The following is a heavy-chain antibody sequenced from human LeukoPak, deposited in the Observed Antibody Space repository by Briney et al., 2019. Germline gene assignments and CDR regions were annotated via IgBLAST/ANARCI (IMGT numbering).Heavy chain of an antibody. CDR3: ASAYCSSATCPLLTTY. Sequence: ASVKVSCKASGYTFTSYYMHWVRQAPGQGLEWMGWINPNSGGTNYAQKFQGRVTMTRDTSISTAYMELTSLTSDDTAVYYCASAYCSSATCPLLTTYWGQGALVTVSS. CDR2: INPNSGGT. D-gene: IGHD2-2*01. V-gene: IGHV1-2*02. J-gene: IGHJ4*02. CDR1: GYTFTSYY.